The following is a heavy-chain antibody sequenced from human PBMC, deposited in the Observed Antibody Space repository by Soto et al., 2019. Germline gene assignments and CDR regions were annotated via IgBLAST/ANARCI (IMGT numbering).Heavy chain of an antibody. CDR2: IIPMFGTA. D-gene: IGHD3-22*01. Sequence: QVQLVQSGAEVRKPGSSVKVSCKASGGTFSRHTISWVRQAPGQGLEWMGGIIPMFGTANYAQKFQGRVTITAEECTSTAYMELSGLRSEDTAIYYCARGWGYETSDYYYAYWGQGTLVIVSS. CDR3: ARGWGYETSDYYYAY. CDR1: GGTFSRHT. V-gene: IGHV1-69*01. J-gene: IGHJ4*02.